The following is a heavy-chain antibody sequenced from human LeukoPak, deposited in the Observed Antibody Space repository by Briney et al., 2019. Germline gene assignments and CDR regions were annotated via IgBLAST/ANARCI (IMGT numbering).Heavy chain of an antibody. CDR3: ARDLGGMQLWDWFDP. Sequence: ASVKVSCKASGYTFTSYYMHWVRQAPGQGLEWMGIINPSGGSTSYAQKFQGRVTMTRDTSTSTVYMELRSLRSDDTAVYYCARDLGGMQLWDWFDPWGQGTLVTVSS. CDR1: GYTFTSYY. V-gene: IGHV1-46*01. J-gene: IGHJ5*02. CDR2: INPSGGST. D-gene: IGHD5-18*01.